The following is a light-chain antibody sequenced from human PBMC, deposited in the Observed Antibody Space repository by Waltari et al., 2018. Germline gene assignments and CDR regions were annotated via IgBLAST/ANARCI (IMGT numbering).Light chain of an antibody. J-gene: IGKJ3*01. CDR2: AAS. V-gene: IGKV1-39*01. CDR3: QRRGHWPPGAT. CDR1: QSISSY. Sequence: DIQMTQSPSSLSASVGDRVTITCRASQSISSYLNWYQQKAGKAPKLLIYAASSLQSGVPSRFSGSGSGTDFTLTISSLEPEDFAVYYCQRRGHWPPGATFGPGTRVDIK.